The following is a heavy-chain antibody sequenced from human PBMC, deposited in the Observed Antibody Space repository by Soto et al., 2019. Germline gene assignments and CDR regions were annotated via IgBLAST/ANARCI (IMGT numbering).Heavy chain of an antibody. V-gene: IGHV4-34*01. D-gene: IGHD6-19*01. CDR1: GGSFSGYY. CDR3: ARGGQWLNHYYYYYGMDV. J-gene: IGHJ6*02. Sequence: QVQLQQWGAGLLKPSETLSLTCAVYGGSFSGYYWSWIRQPPGKGLEWIGEINHSGSTNYNPSLKSRVTISVATSKNQFSLKLSSVTAADTAVYYCARGGQWLNHYYYYYGMDVWGQGTTVTVSS. CDR2: INHSGST.